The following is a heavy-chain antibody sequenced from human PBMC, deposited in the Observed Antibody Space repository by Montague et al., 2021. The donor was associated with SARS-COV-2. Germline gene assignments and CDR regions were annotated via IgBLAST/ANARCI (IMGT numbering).Heavy chain of an antibody. CDR2: IYSGGST. D-gene: IGHD3-9*01. V-gene: IGHV3-53*01. CDR3: ARGDNYDNYYYGMDV. J-gene: IGHJ6*02. Sequence: GSLRLSCAASGFTVSSNYMSWVRQAPGKGPEWVSVIYSGGSTYYADSVKGRFTISRDNSKNTLYLQMNSLRAEDTAVYYCARGDNYDNYYYGMDVWGQGTTVTVSS. CDR1: GFTVSSNY.